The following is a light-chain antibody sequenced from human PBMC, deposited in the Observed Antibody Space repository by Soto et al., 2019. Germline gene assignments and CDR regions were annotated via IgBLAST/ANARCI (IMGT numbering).Light chain of an antibody. J-gene: IGLJ1*01. CDR1: NSNIGSNT. V-gene: IGLV1-44*01. CDR2: YDN. CDR3: AAWDDSLNGRV. Sequence: QSLLTQPPSASGTPGQRVTISCSGSNSNIGSNTVNWYQQLPGTAPKLLIYYDNLRPSGVPDRISGSKSGTSASLAISVLQSDDEADYYCAAWDDSLNGRVFGTGTKVTVL.